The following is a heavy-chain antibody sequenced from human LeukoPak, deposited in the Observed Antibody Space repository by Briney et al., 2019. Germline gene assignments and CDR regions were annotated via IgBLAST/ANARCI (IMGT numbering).Heavy chain of an antibody. D-gene: IGHD6-13*01. V-gene: IGHV3-64D*06. CDR1: GFIISDYA. CDR2: INAVEGYS. J-gene: IGHJ4*02. Sequence: GSLRLSCSASGFIISDYAMHWVRQAPGKGLEYVSCINAVEGYSYNADSVKGRFTISRDTSKNTLYLQMSSLTAEDTAMYYCVKDLYKGDSASWYYFHYWGQGTLVTVCS. CDR3: VKDLYKGDSASWYYFHY.